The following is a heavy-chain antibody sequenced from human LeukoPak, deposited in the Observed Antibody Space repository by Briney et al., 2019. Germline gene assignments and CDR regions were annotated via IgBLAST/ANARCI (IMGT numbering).Heavy chain of an antibody. CDR3: ASSYYYGSGNTVYYGMDV. V-gene: IGHV1-69*05. CDR1: GGTFSSYA. CDR2: IIPIFGTA. Sequence: SVKVSRKASGGTFSSYAISWVRQAPGQGLEWMGGIIPIFGTANYAQKFQGRVTITTDESTSTAYMELSSLRSDDTAVYYCASSYYYGSGNTVYYGMDVWGQGTTVTVSS. J-gene: IGHJ6*02. D-gene: IGHD3-10*01.